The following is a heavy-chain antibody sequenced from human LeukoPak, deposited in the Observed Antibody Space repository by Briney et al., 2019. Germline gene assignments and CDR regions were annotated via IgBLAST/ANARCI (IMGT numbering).Heavy chain of an antibody. D-gene: IGHD6-6*01. V-gene: IGHV4-4*07. CDR1: GGXITNYY. J-gene: IGHJ4*02. CDR2: IYTSGST. CDR3: ARGSRGIAARPGLLDY. Sequence: SETLSLTCTVSGGXITNYYCSWIRQPAGKGLEWIGRIYTSGSTSYNPSLKSRVTMSVDTSKNQFSLKLSSVTAADTAVYYCARGSRGIAARPGLLDYWGQGTLVTVSS.